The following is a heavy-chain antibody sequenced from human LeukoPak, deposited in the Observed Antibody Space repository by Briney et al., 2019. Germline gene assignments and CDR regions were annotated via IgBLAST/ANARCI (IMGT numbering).Heavy chain of an antibody. Sequence: GGSLRLSCAASGFTFRTYAMNWVRQAPGKGLEWVSYISSSGSTIYYADSVKGRFTISRDNAKNSLYLQMNGLRAEDTAVYYCARDFERGYGDYVPAFDIWGQGTMVTVSS. CDR2: ISSSGSTI. CDR3: ARDFERGYGDYVPAFDI. CDR1: GFTFRTYA. V-gene: IGHV3-48*03. J-gene: IGHJ3*02. D-gene: IGHD4-17*01.